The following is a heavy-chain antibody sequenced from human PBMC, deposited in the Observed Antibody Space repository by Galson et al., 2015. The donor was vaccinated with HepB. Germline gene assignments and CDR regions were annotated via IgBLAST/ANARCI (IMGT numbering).Heavy chain of an antibody. CDR1: GDSVSSNSAA. V-gene: IGHV6-1*01. J-gene: IGHJ5*02. CDR2: TYYRSKWYD. D-gene: IGHD2-15*01. Sequence: CAISGDSVSSNSAAWNWIRQSPSRGLEWLGRTYYRSKWYDDYAVSVKSRITINPDTSKNQFSLQLSSVTPEDTAVSYCARVGGGGDSCYSLSGRGCWVDPWGQGTLVTVSS. CDR3: ARVGGGGDSCYSLSGRGCWVDP.